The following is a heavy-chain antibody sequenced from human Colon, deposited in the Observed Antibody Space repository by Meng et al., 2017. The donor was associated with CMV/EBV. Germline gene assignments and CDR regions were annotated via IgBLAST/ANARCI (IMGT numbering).Heavy chain of an antibody. J-gene: IGHJ6*02. V-gene: IGHV5-51*01. D-gene: IGHD5-18*01. CDR3: AGGYINYYAMDV. CDR2: IYPGDSDT. Sequence: GGSLRLSCQGSGYSFASYWIAWVRQMPGKGLEWMGIIYPGDSDTRYSPSFQGQVTISADKSISTAYLQWSSLKASDTAMYYCAGGYINYYAMDVWGQGTTVTVSS. CDR1: GYSFASYW.